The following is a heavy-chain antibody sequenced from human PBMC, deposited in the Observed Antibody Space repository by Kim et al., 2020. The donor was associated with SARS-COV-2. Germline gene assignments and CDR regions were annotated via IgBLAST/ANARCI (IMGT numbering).Heavy chain of an antibody. CDR1: GGSISSSSYY. D-gene: IGHD5-12*01. CDR2: IYYSGST. CDR3: ARHEITGRLVATVHFDY. V-gene: IGHV4-39*01. Sequence: SETLSLTCTVSGGSISSSSYYWGWIRQPPGKGLEWIGSIYYSGSTYYNPSLKSRVTISVDTSKNQFSLKLSSVTAADTAVYYCARHEITGRLVATVHFDYWGQGTLVTVSS. J-gene: IGHJ4*02.